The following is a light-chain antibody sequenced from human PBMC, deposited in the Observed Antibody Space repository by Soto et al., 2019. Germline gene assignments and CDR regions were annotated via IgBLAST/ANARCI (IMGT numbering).Light chain of an antibody. CDR1: ALQTQY. CDR2: KDS. Sequence: SYELTQPPSVSVSPGQTARITCSGDALQTQYAYWYQQKPGQAPVLVICKDSERPSGIPERFSGSSSGTTVTLTISGVQAEDEADYYCQSADSSGTYWVFGGGTKVTVL. CDR3: QSADSSGTYWV. J-gene: IGLJ3*02. V-gene: IGLV3-25*03.